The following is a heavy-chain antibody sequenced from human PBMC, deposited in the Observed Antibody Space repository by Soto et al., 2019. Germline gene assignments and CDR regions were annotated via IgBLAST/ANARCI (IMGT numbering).Heavy chain of an antibody. CDR2: IDPSDSYT. Sequence: PGESLKISCNGSGYSFTSYWISWVRQMPGKGLEWMGRIDPSDSYTNYSPSFQGHVTISADKSISTAYLQWSSLKASDTAMYYCARHHVLLWFGELSGMDVWGQGTTVTVSS. CDR3: ARHHVLLWFGELSGMDV. CDR1: GYSFTSYW. V-gene: IGHV5-10-1*01. J-gene: IGHJ6*02. D-gene: IGHD3-10*01.